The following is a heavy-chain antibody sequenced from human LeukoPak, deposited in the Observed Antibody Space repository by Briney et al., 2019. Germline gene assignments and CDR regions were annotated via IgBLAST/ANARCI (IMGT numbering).Heavy chain of an antibody. CDR1: GGSISSGDYY. V-gene: IGHV4-30-4*02. Sequence: PSETLSLTCTVSGGSISSGDYYWSWIRQPPGKGLEWIGYIYYSGSTYYNPSLKSRVTISVDTSKNQFSLKLSSVTAADTAVYYCARSPGAAAFQDWFDPWGQGTLVTVSS. CDR3: ARSPGAAAFQDWFDP. CDR2: IYYSGST. J-gene: IGHJ5*02. D-gene: IGHD6-13*01.